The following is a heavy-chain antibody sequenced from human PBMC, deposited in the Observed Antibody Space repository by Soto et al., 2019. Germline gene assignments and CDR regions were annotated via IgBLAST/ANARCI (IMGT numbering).Heavy chain of an antibody. V-gene: IGHV3-30*18. CDR3: AKDRWDCSGGICYSPFDY. D-gene: IGHD2-15*01. Sequence: GGSLRLSCAASGFTFSTYGMHWVRQAPGKGLEWVAIISSDGRDKYYADSVRGRFTISRDNSKNALSLQMDSLRTEDTAVYYCAKDRWDCSGGICYSPFDYWGQGTLVTVSS. CDR2: ISSDGRDK. CDR1: GFTFSTYG. J-gene: IGHJ4*02.